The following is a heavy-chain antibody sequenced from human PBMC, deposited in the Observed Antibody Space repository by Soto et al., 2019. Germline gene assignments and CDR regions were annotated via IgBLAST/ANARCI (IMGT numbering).Heavy chain of an antibody. V-gene: IGHV3-30*18. J-gene: IGHJ2*01. Sequence: QVQLVESGGGVVQPGRSLRLSCAASGFTFSSYGMHWVRQAPGKGLEWVAVISYDGSNKYYADSVKGRFTISRDNSKNTLYLLMNSLRAEDTAVYYCAKDGDYYDSRELQWYFDLWGRGTLVTVSS. CDR1: GFTFSSYG. CDR3: AKDGDYYDSRELQWYFDL. D-gene: IGHD3-22*01. CDR2: ISYDGSNK.